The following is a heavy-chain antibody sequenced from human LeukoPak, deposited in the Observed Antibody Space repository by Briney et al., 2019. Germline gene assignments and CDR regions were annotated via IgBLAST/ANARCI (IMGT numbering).Heavy chain of an antibody. CDR1: GGSISSGGYY. V-gene: IGHV4-31*03. Sequence: TLSLTCTVSGGSISSGGYYWSWIRQHPGKDLEWIGYIYYSGSTYYNPSLKSRVTISVDTSKNQFSLKLSSVTAADTAVYYCARGNKWELPDAFDIWGQGTMVTVSS. CDR2: IYYSGST. CDR3: ARGNKWELPDAFDI. D-gene: IGHD1-26*01. J-gene: IGHJ3*02.